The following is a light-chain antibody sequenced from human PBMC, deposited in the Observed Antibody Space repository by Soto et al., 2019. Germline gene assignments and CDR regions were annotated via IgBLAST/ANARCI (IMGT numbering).Light chain of an antibody. CDR2: GNI. V-gene: IGLV1-40*01. Sequence: QSVLTQPPSVSGAPGQRVTISCTGSSSNIGAGYDVHWYQQLPGTAPKLLIYGNINRPSGVPDRFSGSKSGTSASLAITGLQAEDEADYYCQSYDSSLSGVVFGGATKLTVL. J-gene: IGLJ2*01. CDR1: SSNIGAGYD. CDR3: QSYDSSLSGVV.